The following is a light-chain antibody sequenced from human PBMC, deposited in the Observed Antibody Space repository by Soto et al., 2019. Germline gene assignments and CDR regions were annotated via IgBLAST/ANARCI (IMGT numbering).Light chain of an antibody. CDR3: HQYGDSPYS. CDR1: QRISANY. Sequence: VVLTQAPGTLSLSPGERDTLSCRATQRISANYIAWYQLKPGQAPRLLIHGSLTRAAGIPDRFSGSWSGADFTLTIARVEPEDFAVYFWHQYGDSPYSFGQGTKLDIK. CDR2: GSL. V-gene: IGKV3-20*01. J-gene: IGKJ2*01.